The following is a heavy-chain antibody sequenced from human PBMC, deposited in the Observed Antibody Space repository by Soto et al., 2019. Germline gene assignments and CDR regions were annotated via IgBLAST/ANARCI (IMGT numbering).Heavy chain of an antibody. CDR2: ISAYNGKT. CDR3: ARDLAVGLVDY. D-gene: IGHD6-19*01. J-gene: IGHJ4*02. Sequence: QVQLVQSGAEVKKPGASVKVSCKASGYTFTSYGISWVRQAPGQGLEWMGWISAYNGKTKYTQKLQGRVTMTTDTSTSTGYIELRSLRSDDTAVYYCARDLAVGLVDYWGQGTLVTVSS. V-gene: IGHV1-18*01. CDR1: GYTFTSYG.